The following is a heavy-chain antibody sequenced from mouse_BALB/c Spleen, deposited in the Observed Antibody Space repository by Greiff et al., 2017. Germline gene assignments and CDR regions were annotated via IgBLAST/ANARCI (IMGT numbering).Heavy chain of an antibody. CDR3: ARGRYWYFDV. Sequence: GYSITNGSTDSNPSLKSQISITRDTSKNQLFLQLNSVTIEDIATYYCARGRYWYFDVWGAGTTVTVSS. J-gene: IGHJ1*01. CDR2: SITNGST. V-gene: IGHV3-4*02.